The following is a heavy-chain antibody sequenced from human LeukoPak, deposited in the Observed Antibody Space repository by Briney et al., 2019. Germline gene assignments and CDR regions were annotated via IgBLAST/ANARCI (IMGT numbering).Heavy chain of an antibody. Sequence: GGSLRLSCAASGFTVSSNYMSWVRQATGKGLEWVSVIYSGGSTYYADSVKGRFTISRDNSKNTLYLQMNSLRAEDTAVYYCASCSSGWPYYYYYGMDVWGQGTTVTVSS. CDR3: ASCSSGWPYYYYYGMDV. D-gene: IGHD6-19*01. CDR2: IYSGGST. J-gene: IGHJ6*02. CDR1: GFTVSSNY. V-gene: IGHV3-66*01.